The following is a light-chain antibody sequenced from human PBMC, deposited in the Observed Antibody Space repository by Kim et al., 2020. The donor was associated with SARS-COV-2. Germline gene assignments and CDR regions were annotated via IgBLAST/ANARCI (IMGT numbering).Light chain of an antibody. Sequence: LSPGERATRSCRASQSVSTSLVWYQQKPGQAPSLLIYDASNRATGIPARFSGSGSGTDFTLTISSLEPEDFAVYYCQQRGNWPLTFGGGTKVDIK. V-gene: IGKV3-11*01. J-gene: IGKJ4*01. CDR3: QQRGNWPLT. CDR2: DAS. CDR1: QSVSTS.